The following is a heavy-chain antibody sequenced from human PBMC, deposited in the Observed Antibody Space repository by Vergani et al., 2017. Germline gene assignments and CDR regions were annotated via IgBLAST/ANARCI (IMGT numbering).Heavy chain of an antibody. D-gene: IGHD1-7*01. Sequence: QVQLMQSGAEVKKPGSSVKVSCKASGGTFSSYAINWVRQAPGQGLEGMGGIIPMFGTPNYAQKFQGRVTITADESTSTAYMELSSLRSEDTAVYYCARAREAGTSTHSFDYWGQGTLVTVSS. V-gene: IGHV1-69*13. CDR1: GGTFSSYA. CDR3: ARAREAGTSTHSFDY. CDR2: IIPMFGTP. J-gene: IGHJ4*02.